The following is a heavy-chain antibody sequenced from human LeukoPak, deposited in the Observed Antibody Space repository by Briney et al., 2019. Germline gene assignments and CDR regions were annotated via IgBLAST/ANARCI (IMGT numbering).Heavy chain of an antibody. J-gene: IGHJ4*02. CDR1: GFTFSDDY. CDR2: ISSSGSTI. V-gene: IGHV3-11*01. CDR3: ARDFPYYYDSSGYYPGPFDY. D-gene: IGHD3-22*01. Sequence: GGSLRLSCAASGFTFSDDYMSWIRQAPGKGPEWVSYISSSGSTIYYADSVKGRFTISRDNAKNSLYLQMNSLRAEDTAVYYCARDFPYYYDSSGYYPGPFDYWGQGTLVTVSS.